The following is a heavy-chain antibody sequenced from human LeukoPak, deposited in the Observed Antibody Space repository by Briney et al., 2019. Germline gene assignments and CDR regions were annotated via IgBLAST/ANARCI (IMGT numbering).Heavy chain of an antibody. D-gene: IGHD5-18*01. CDR3: ARDPDTAMALYYFDY. Sequence: GGSLRLSCAASGFTFSSYAMHWARQAPGKGLEWVAVISYDGSNKYYADSVKGRFTISRDNSKNTLYLQMNSLRAKDTAVYYCARDPDTAMALYYFDYWGQGTLVTVSS. V-gene: IGHV3-30*04. CDR2: ISYDGSNK. CDR1: GFTFSSYA. J-gene: IGHJ4*02.